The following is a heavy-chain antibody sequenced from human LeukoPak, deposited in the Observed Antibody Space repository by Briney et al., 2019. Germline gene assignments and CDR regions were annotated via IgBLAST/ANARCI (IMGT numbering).Heavy chain of an antibody. Sequence: SETLSLTCAVYGGSFSGYYWSWIRQPPGKGLEWIGEINHSGSTNYNPSLKSRVTISVDTSKNQFSLKLSSVTAADTAVYYCARGGVRGLPYYYYYMDVWGKGITVTVSS. D-gene: IGHD3-10*01. CDR2: INHSGST. CDR1: GGSFSGYY. CDR3: ARGGVRGLPYYYYYMDV. V-gene: IGHV4-34*01. J-gene: IGHJ6*03.